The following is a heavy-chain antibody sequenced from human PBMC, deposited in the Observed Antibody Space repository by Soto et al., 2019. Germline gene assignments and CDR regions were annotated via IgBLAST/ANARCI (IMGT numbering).Heavy chain of an antibody. D-gene: IGHD1-1*01. V-gene: IGHV3-23*01. CDR2: ISGSGGST. CDR1: GFTFSSYA. CDR3: AKSGGERRFYYYYYGMDV. Sequence: ELQLLESGGGLVQPGGSLRLSCAASGFTFSSYAMSWVRQAPGKGLEWVSAISGSGGSTYYADSVKGRFTISRDNSKNTLYLQMNSLRAEDTAVYYCAKSGGERRFYYYYYGMDVWGQGTTVTVSS. J-gene: IGHJ6*02.